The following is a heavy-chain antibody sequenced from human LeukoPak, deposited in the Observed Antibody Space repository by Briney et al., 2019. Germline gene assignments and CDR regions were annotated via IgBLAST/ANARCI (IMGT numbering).Heavy chain of an antibody. D-gene: IGHD1-26*01. J-gene: IGHJ4*02. CDR1: GGSISSGGYY. Sequence: SQTLSLTCTVSGGSISSGGYYWSWIRQHPGKGLEWIGYIYYSGSTYYNPSLKSRVTISVDTSKNQFSLKLSSVTAADTAVYYCARAWDLRGLYCFDYWGQGTLVTVSS. CDR2: IYYSGST. CDR3: ARAWDLRGLYCFDY. V-gene: IGHV4-31*03.